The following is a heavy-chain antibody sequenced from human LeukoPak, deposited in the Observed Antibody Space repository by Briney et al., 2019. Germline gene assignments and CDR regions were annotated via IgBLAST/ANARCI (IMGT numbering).Heavy chain of an antibody. CDR1: GFSLRSHW. CDR3: TTHTTTMGNFDY. J-gene: IGHJ4*02. CDR2: INSYGSST. Sequence: GGSLRLSCAASGFSLRSHWMHWVRQAPGKGLVWVSRINSYGSSTLYVDSVKGRFTISRDNAKNTLYLQMNSLRAEDTAVYYCTTHTTTMGNFDYWGQGTLVTVSS. V-gene: IGHV3-74*01. D-gene: IGHD4-23*01.